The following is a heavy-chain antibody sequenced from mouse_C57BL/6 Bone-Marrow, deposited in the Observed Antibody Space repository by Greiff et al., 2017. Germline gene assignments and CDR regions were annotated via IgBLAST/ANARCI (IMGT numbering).Heavy chain of an antibody. CDR1: GYAFTNYL. J-gene: IGHJ4*01. CDR2: INPGRGGT. Sequence: QVQLQQSGAELVRPGTSVKVSCKASGYAFTNYLIEWVKQRPGQGLEWIGVINPGRGGTNYNEKFKGKATLTADKSSSTAYMQLSSLTSEDSAVYFCARSYYYYAMDYWGQGTSVTVSS. V-gene: IGHV1-54*01. CDR3: ARSYYYYAMDY. D-gene: IGHD1-1*01.